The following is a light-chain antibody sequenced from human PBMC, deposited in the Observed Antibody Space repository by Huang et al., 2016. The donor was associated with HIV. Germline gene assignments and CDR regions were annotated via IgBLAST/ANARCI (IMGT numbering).Light chain of an antibody. Sequence: EIAMTQSPATLYVSPGERVTLSCRASHSVSSNLAWYQQKPGHAPRLLLYGASTRATGIPARFSVSVSGTEFTLTISSLQSEDFAIYYCQQYNNWPPGDTFGQGTKLQIK. V-gene: IGKV3-15*01. CDR3: QQYNNWPPGDT. CDR1: HSVSSN. CDR2: GAS. J-gene: IGKJ2*01.